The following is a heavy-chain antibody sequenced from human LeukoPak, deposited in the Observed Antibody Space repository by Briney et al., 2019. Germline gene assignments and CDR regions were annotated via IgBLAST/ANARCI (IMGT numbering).Heavy chain of an antibody. CDR3: ARDPRDGYNYPDFDY. V-gene: IGHV3-21*01. D-gene: IGHD5-24*01. Sequence: GGSLRLSCVVSGFTFNRCWMNWVRQAPGKGLEWVSSISSSSSYIYYADSVKGRFTISRDNAKNSLYLQMNSLRAEDTAVYYCARDPRDGYNYPDFDYWGQGTLVTVSS. J-gene: IGHJ4*02. CDR1: GFTFNRCW. CDR2: ISSSSSYI.